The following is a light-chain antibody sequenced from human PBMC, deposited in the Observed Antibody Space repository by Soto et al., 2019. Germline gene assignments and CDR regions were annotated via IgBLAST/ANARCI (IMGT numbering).Light chain of an antibody. CDR2: DAS. Sequence: DIQMTQSPSTLSASVGDRVTITCRASQSISSRLAWYQQKPGKAPKLLIYDASSLESGVPSRFSGSGSGTKFTLTISSLQPDDFATYYCQQYNTYPWTFGQGTKVEIK. V-gene: IGKV1-5*01. CDR1: QSISSR. CDR3: QQYNTYPWT. J-gene: IGKJ1*01.